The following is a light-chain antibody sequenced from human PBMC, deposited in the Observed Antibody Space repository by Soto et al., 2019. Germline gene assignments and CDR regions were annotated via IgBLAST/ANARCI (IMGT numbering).Light chain of an antibody. Sequence: QSALTQPASVSGSSGQSITISCTGTTSDIGGYNYVSWYQQHPGKAPKLMIYDVTRRPSGVSNRFSGSKSGNTASLTISGLQAEDEADYYCSSDISSSAPYVFGTGTKLTVL. CDR2: DVT. CDR1: TSDIGGYNY. J-gene: IGLJ1*01. CDR3: SSDISSSAPYV. V-gene: IGLV2-14*01.